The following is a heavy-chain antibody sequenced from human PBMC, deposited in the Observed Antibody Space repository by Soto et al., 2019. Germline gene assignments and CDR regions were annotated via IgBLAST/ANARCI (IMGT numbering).Heavy chain of an antibody. D-gene: IGHD2-15*01. CDR1: GGSIGSSNW. Sequence: SETLSLTCTVSGGSIGSSNWWSWVRQHPGKGLEWIGDIHDSGSTNYNPSLKSRVTISVDTSKNQFSLKLSSVTAADTAVYYCARDYCSGGSCYDYWGQGTLVTVSS. CDR2: IHDSGST. V-gene: IGHV4-4*02. J-gene: IGHJ4*02. CDR3: ARDYCSGGSCYDY.